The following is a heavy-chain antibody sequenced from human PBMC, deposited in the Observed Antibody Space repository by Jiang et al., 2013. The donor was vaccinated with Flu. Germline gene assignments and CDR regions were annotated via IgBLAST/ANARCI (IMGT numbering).Heavy chain of an antibody. CDR1: GGSISSYY. Sequence: LLKPSETLSLTCTVSGGSISSYYWSWIRQPPGKGLEWIGYIYYSGSTNYNPSLKSRVTISVDTSKNQFSLKLSSVTAADTAVYYCARVKWLLLYNWFDPWGQGTLVTVSS. CDR2: IYYSGST. D-gene: IGHD3-22*01. J-gene: IGHJ5*02. CDR3: ARVKWLLLYNWFDP. V-gene: IGHV4-59*01.